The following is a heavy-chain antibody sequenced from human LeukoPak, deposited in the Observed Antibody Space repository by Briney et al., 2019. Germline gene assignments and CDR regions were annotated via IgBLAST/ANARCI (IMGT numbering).Heavy chain of an antibody. CDR1: GFSFVSYR. CDR2: ISSSSSYI. CDR3: ATDPARSSWYFDY. V-gene: IGHV3-21*01. Sequence: GGSLRLSCTASGFSFVSYRMPWVRQAPGKGLEWVSSISSSSSYIYYADSVKGRFTISRDNAKNSLYLQMNSLRAEDTAVYYCATDPARSSWYFDYWGQGTLVTVSS. D-gene: IGHD6-13*01. J-gene: IGHJ4*02.